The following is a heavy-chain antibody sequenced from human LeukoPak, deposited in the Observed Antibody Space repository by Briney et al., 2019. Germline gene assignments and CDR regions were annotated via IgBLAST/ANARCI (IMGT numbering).Heavy chain of an antibody. Sequence: SETLSLTCTVSGGSISSGGYYWSWIRQHPGKGLEWIGYIYYSGSTYYNPSLKSRVTIAVDTSKNQFSLRLNSVTAADTAVYYCARGGAGGRDGYNYGYWGQGTLFTVSS. V-gene: IGHV4-31*03. D-gene: IGHD5-24*01. CDR2: IYYSGST. CDR1: GGSISSGGYY. CDR3: ARGGAGGRDGYNYGY. J-gene: IGHJ4*02.